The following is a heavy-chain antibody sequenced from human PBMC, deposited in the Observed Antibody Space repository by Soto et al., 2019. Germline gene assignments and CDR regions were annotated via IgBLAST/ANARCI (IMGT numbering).Heavy chain of an antibody. CDR3: ARGDSTDCSNGVCSFFYNHDMDV. V-gene: IGHV1-2*04. CDR2: INPKSGGT. CDR1: GYSFTDYH. D-gene: IGHD2-8*01. Sequence: ASVKVSCKASGYSFTDYHIHWVRQAPGQGLEWLGRINPKSGGTSTAQKFQGWVTMTTDTSISTASMELTRLTPDDTAIYYCARGDSTDCSNGVCSFFYNHDMDVWGQGTTVTVSS. J-gene: IGHJ6*02.